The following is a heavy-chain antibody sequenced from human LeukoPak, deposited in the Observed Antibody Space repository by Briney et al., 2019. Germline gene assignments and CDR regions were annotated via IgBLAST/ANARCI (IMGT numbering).Heavy chain of an antibody. J-gene: IGHJ6*02. V-gene: IGHV1-2*04. D-gene: IGHD6-13*01. CDR1: GYTFTGYY. CDR3: ARGVRIAAAGTPYYYYYGMDV. CDR2: INPNSGGT. Sequence: GASVKVSCKASGYTFTGYYMHWVRQAPGQGLECMGWINPNSGGTNYAQKFQGWVTMTRDTSISTAYMELSRLRSDDTAVYYCARGVRIAAAGTPYYYYYGMDVWGQGTTVTVSS.